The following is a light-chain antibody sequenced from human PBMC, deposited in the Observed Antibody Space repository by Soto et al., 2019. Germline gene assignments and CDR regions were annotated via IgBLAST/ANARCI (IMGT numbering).Light chain of an antibody. J-gene: IGLJ1*01. CDR1: GGDVDGYNF. V-gene: IGLV2-14*01. Sequence: QSLLTQPASVSGSPGQSITISCTEAGGDVDGYNFVSWYQHHPGKAPKLIIYEVKNRPSGVSNRFSGSKSGNTASLTISGIQAEEEADYHCSSYTKSDTLYVFGTGTKVTV. CDR3: SSYTKSDTLYV. CDR2: EVK.